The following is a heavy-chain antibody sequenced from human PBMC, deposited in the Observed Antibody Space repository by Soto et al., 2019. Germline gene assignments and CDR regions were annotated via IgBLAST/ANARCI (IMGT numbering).Heavy chain of an antibody. V-gene: IGHV1-69*01. CDR1: GGTFSSYA. CDR2: IIPIFGTA. D-gene: IGHD3-3*01. J-gene: IGHJ6*02. CDR3: ARDSSGDFWSGYSAGYYYYGMDV. Sequence: QVQLVQSGAEVKKPGSSVKDTCKASGGTFSSYAISWVRQAPGQGLEWMGGIIPIFGTANYAQKFQGRVTITADESTSTAYMELSSLRSEDTAVYYCARDSSGDFWSGYSAGYYYYGMDVWGQGTTVTVSS.